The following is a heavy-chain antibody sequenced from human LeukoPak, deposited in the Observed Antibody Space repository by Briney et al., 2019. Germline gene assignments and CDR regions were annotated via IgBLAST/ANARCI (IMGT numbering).Heavy chain of an antibody. Sequence: TSETLSLTCTVSGGSISSSSYYWSWIRQPPGKGLEWIGYIYYSGSTNYNPSLKSRVTISVDTSKNQFSLKLSSVTAADTAVYYCARDIGGGYSSGWYYDYWGQGTLVTVSS. CDR2: IYYSGST. CDR3: ARDIGGGYSSGWYYDY. V-gene: IGHV4-61*01. J-gene: IGHJ4*02. CDR1: GGSISSSSYY. D-gene: IGHD6-19*01.